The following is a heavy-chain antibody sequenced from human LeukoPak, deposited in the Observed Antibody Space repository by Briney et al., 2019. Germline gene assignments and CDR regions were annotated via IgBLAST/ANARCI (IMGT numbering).Heavy chain of an antibody. CDR1: GFTFSSYA. Sequence: PGGSLRLSCAASGFTFSSYAMHWVRQAPGKRLEWVAVISYDGSNKYYADSVKGRFTISRDNSKNTLYLQMYSLRAEDTAVYYCARDGGDIVVVPAADYYYYYGMDVWGQGTTVTVSS. CDR2: ISYDGSNK. CDR3: ARDGGDIVVVPAADYYYYYGMDV. V-gene: IGHV3-30-3*01. D-gene: IGHD2-2*01. J-gene: IGHJ6*02.